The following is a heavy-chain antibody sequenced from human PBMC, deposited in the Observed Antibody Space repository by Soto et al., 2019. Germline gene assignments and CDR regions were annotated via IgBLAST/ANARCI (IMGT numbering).Heavy chain of an antibody. V-gene: IGHV4-59*01. CDR3: ARLYSSSVDY. J-gene: IGHJ4*02. CDR1: GGSISTYS. Sequence: QVQLQESGPGQVKPSETLSLTCTVSGGSISTYSWSWIRQPPGKGLEWIGYIYYSGTTNYNPSLKSRVTISVDTSKNQFSLSLSSVTAADTAVYYCARLYSSSVDYWGQGTLVTVSS. CDR2: IYYSGTT. D-gene: IGHD6-6*01.